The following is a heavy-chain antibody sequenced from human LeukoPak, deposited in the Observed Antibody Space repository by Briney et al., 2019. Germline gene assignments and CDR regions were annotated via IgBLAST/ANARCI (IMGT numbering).Heavy chain of an antibody. CDR2: IIPIFGTA. V-gene: IGHV1-69*13. Sequence: SVKVSCKASGGTFSSYAISWVRQAPGQGLEWMGGIIPIFGTANYAQKFQGRVTITADESTSTAYMELSSLRSEDTAVYYCARWKGPYYYGSGSYENWGQGTLVTVSS. D-gene: IGHD3-10*01. CDR1: GGTFSSYA. CDR3: ARWKGPYYYGSGSYEN. J-gene: IGHJ4*02.